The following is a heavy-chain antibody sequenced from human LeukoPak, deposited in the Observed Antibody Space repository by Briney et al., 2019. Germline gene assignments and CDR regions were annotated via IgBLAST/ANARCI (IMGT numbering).Heavy chain of an antibody. CDR2: IRYDGSNK. D-gene: IGHD1-26*01. CDR3: ARGSGSYRGYYYMDV. J-gene: IGHJ6*03. Sequence: GGSLRLSCAASGFTFSSYGMHWVRQAPGKGLEWVAFIRYDGSNKYYADSVKGRFTISRDNSKNTLYLQMNSLRAEDTAVYYCARGSGSYRGYYYMDVWGKGTTVTVSS. V-gene: IGHV3-30*02. CDR1: GFTFSSYG.